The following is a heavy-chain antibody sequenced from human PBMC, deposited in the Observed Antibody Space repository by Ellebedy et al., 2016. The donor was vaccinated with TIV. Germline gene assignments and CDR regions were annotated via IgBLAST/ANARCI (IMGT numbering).Heavy chain of an antibody. J-gene: IGHJ4*02. CDR1: GFTFSSYG. V-gene: IGHV3-33*01. CDR2: IWYDGSNK. Sequence: GESLKISCAASGFTFSSYGMHWVRQAPGKGLEWVAVIWYDGSNKYYADSVKGRFTISRDNSKNTLYLQMNSLRAEDTAVYYCARDISKFDYWGQGTLVTVSS. CDR3: ARDISKFDY.